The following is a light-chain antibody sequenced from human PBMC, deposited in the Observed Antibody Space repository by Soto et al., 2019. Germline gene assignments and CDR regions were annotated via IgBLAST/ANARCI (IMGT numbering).Light chain of an antibody. CDR1: RSISNY. Sequence: DIQMTQSPSSLSASVGDRVTITCRARRSISNYLNWYQQKSGNVPRLLIYATSSLQPGVPSRFGRTGTGTASTLTITSLQPEDSATYACQQSYSVLRFGPGTRVHLK. CDR2: ATS. CDR3: QQSYSVLR. J-gene: IGKJ1*01. V-gene: IGKV1-39*01.